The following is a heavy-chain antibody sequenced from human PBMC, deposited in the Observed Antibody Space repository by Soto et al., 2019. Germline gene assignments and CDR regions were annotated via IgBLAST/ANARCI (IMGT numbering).Heavy chain of an antibody. V-gene: IGHV1-18*01. Sequence: QVHLVQSGAEVKKPGASVKVSCKGSGYGFTTYGITWVRQAPGQGLEWMAWISAHNGNTNYAQKVQGRVTVTRDTXXXXXXXXXXXXXXXXXXXXXXARXRYGDYWGQGALVTVSS. J-gene: IGHJ4*02. CDR1: GYGFTTYG. CDR2: ISAHNGNT. D-gene: IGHD1-1*01. CDR3: ARXRYGDY.